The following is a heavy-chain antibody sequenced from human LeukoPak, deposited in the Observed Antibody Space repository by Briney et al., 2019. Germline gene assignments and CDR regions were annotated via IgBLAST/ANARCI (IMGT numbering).Heavy chain of an antibody. J-gene: IGHJ4*02. Sequence: GGSLRLSCAASGFTFTSYSINWVRQAPGKGLEWVSSISSSTSYIYYADSVKGRFTISRDNAKNSLYLQMNSLRAEDTAVYYCARDMSLRGGTFDYWGLGTLDTVSS. CDR1: GFTFTSYS. D-gene: IGHD3-16*01. CDR2: ISSSTSYI. CDR3: ARDMSLRGGTFDY. V-gene: IGHV3-21*01.